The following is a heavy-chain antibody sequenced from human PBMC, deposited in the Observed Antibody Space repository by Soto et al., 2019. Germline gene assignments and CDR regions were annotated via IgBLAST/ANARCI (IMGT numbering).Heavy chain of an antibody. D-gene: IGHD3-16*01. CDR2: IYYSGST. CDR1: GGSISSYD. J-gene: IGHJ5*02. V-gene: IGHV4-59*01. Sequence: PSETLSLTCTVSGGSISSYDGSWIRQPPGKGLEWIGYIYYSGSTNYNPSLKSRVTISVDTSKNQFSLKLSSVTAAATAVYYCTRGDRFRFRNWFDPWGPGILVTVSS. CDR3: TRGDRFRFRNWFDP.